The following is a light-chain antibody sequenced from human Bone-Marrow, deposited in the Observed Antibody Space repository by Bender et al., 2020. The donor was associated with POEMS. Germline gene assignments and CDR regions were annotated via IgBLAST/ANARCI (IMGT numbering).Light chain of an antibody. CDR1: NIGVKS. CDR2: RDT. V-gene: IGLV3-25*03. J-gene: IGLJ1*01. CDR3: QSSDSRGPYPYV. Sequence: YVLTQPTSVSVAPGETARIPCGGNNIGVKSVHWYQQKPGQAPVVVIYRDTERPSGIPERFSGSSSGTAVTLTISGVQAEDEADYFCQSSDSRGPYPYVFGTGTKVTVL.